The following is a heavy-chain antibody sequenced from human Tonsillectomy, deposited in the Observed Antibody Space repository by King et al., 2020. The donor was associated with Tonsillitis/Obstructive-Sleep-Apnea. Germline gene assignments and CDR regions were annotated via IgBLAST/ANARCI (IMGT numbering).Heavy chain of an antibody. D-gene: IGHD6-6*01. CDR2: TFPDDSDT. V-gene: IGHV5-51*03. J-gene: IGHJ5*02. Sequence: VQLVESGAEVKKPGESLKISCKGSGYNFSSYWIGWVRQMPGQGLEWMGITFPDDSDTKYSPSFQGQVTISADKSISTAYLQWRSLKASDTAIYYCARRGQVVRGNWFDPWGQGTLVTVSS. CDR1: GYNFSSYW. CDR3: ARRGQVVRGNWFDP.